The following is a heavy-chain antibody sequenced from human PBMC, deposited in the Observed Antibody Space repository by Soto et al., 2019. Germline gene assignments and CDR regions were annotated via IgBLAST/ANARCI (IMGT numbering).Heavy chain of an antibody. CDR2: VYHTGST. D-gene: IGHD3-22*01. CDR1: VGSISGYYY. Sequence: SETLSITCTGSVGSISGYYYWNWTRQAPGKGLECIGYVYHTGSTYHNPSLKSRGSISVDTSNNQFSLKLSSVTAADTAVYFCAREPYDITGNRIDSWGQGIPVTVSS. CDR3: AREPYDITGNRIDS. J-gene: IGHJ5*01. V-gene: IGHV4-30-4*01.